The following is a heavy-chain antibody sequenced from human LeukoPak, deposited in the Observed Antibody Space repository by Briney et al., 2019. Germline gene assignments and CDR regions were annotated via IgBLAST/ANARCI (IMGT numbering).Heavy chain of an antibody. V-gene: IGHV3-21*01. CDR3: ARTDDYGGNSVDY. Sequence: GGSLRLSCAASGFTFSSYSMNWVRQAPGKGLEWVSSIGSSSSYIYYADSVKGRFTISRDNAKNSLYLQMNSLRAEDTAVYYCARTDDYGGNSVDYWGQGTLVTVSS. J-gene: IGHJ4*02. CDR1: GFTFSSYS. D-gene: IGHD4-17*01. CDR2: IGSSSSYI.